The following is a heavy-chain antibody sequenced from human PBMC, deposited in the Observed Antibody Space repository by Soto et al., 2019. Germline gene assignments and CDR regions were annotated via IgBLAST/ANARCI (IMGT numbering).Heavy chain of an antibody. CDR3: ARERCSSTSCYKGPFYYYGLDV. CDR1: GYMFTTYG. D-gene: IGHD2-2*02. CDR2: ISAYNGST. J-gene: IGHJ6*02. V-gene: IGHV1-18*01. Sequence: GPSVKVSCKASGYMFTTYGISWVRQAPGQGLEWMGWISAYNGSTKYAQKLQGRVTMTTDTSTSTAYTELRSLRSDDTAVYYCARERCSSTSCYKGPFYYYGLDVWGQGTTVTVSS.